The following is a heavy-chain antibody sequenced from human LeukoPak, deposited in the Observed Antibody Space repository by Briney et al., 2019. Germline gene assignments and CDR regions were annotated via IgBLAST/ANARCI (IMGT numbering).Heavy chain of an antibody. D-gene: IGHD6-19*01. J-gene: IGHJ4*02. V-gene: IGHV1-69*04. CDR3: ARGVAVAGTAPLGY. CDR1: GGTFSSYA. Sequence: ASVKVSCKASGGTFSSYAISWVRQAPGQGLEWMGRIIPILGIANYAQKFQGRVTITADKSTSTAYMELSSLRSEDTAVYYCARGVAVAGTAPLGYWGQGTLVTVSS. CDR2: IIPILGIA.